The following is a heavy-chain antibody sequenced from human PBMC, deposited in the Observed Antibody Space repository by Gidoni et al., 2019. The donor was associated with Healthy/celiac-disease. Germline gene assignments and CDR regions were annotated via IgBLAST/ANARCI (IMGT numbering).Heavy chain of an antibody. CDR1: GFTFGDYA. V-gene: IGHV3-49*04. CDR2: IRSKAYGGTT. CDR3: TRDFDDSSGQGDY. J-gene: IGHJ4*02. D-gene: IGHD3-22*01. Sequence: SGFTFGDYAMSWVRQAPGKGLEWVGFIRSKAYGGTTEYAASVKGRFTISRDDSKSIAYLQMNSLKTEDTAVYYCTRDFDDSSGQGDYWGQGTLVTVSS.